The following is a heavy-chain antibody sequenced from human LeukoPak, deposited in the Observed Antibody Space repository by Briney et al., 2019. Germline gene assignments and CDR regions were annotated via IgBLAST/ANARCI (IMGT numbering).Heavy chain of an antibody. CDR2: IYHSGSP. CDR3: ASKSAYDSGFDY. V-gene: IGHV4-38-2*02. CDR1: GYSISSGYY. D-gene: IGHD5-12*01. J-gene: IGHJ4*02. Sequence: SETLSLTCTVSGYSISSGYYWGWIRQPPGKGLEWIGNIYHSGSPYYNPSLKSRATISKDTPKNHFSLKLSSVTAADTAVYYCASKSAYDSGFDYWGQGALVTVSS.